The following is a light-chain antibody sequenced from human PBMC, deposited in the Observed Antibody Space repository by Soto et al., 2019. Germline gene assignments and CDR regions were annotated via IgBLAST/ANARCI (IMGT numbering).Light chain of an antibody. CDR3: QQYNNLCT. J-gene: IGKJ1*01. CDR1: QSVSSN. V-gene: IGKV3-15*01. Sequence: EVVMTQSQVTLSVSPGERATLSCRAGQSVSSNLAWYQQKPGQAPRLLIYGASTRATGIPARFTGSGSGTEFPLTISSLHFDDSAVYYFQQYNNLCTFGQETKVDIK. CDR2: GAS.